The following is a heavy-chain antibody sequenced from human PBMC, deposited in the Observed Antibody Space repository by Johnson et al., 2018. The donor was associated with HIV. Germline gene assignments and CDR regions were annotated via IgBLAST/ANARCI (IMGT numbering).Heavy chain of an antibody. Sequence: VASGGGAVQPGTSLRLSCAASGFTFNRYAMHWVRQAPGKGPEWVSVIWYDGSTEYYADSVKGRFTISRDNSKNTLYLHMNSLRVEDTAVYYCAKGQVARGAFDIWGQGTMVTVSS. J-gene: IGHJ3*02. V-gene: IGHV3-33*06. CDR3: AKGQVARGAFDI. CDR2: IWYDGSTE. CDR1: GFTFNRYA.